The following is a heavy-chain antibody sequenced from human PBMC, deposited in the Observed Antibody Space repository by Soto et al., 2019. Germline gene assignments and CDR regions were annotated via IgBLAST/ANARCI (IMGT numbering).Heavy chain of an antibody. CDR3: ATNYASGSAHFDY. J-gene: IGHJ4*02. V-gene: IGHV1-69*02. CDR2: VIPMVGMS. D-gene: IGHD3-16*01. Sequence: QVQLVQSGAEVKKPGSSVKVSCTASGGTFNFYSISWVRQAPGQGLEWVGRVIPMVGMSEYAQKFQGRVTITADKSTSTAYMNLRSLRSEDKAVYYCATNYASGSAHFDYWGQVTLVTVSS. CDR1: GGTFNFYS.